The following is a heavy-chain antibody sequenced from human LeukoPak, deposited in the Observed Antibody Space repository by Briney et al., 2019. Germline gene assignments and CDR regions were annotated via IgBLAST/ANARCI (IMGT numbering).Heavy chain of an antibody. Sequence: SQTLSLTCTVSGGSISSGDYYWSWIRQPPGKGLEWIGYIYYSGSTYYNPSLKSRVTISVDTSKNQFSLKLSSVTAADTAVYYCARLRRRHDYGAFDIWGRGTMVTVSS. CDR1: GGSISSGDYY. V-gene: IGHV4-30-4*01. D-gene: IGHD4-17*01. CDR2: IYYSGST. J-gene: IGHJ3*02. CDR3: ARLRRRHDYGAFDI.